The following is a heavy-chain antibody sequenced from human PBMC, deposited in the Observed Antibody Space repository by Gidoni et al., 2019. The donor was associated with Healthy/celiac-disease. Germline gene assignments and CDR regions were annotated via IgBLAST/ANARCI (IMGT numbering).Heavy chain of an antibody. CDR3: VINVVAFDI. D-gene: IGHD2-21*01. CDR2: INHSGST. J-gene: IGHJ3*02. V-gene: IGHV4-34*01. Sequence: QVQLQQWGAGLLKPSETLSLTCAVYGGSFSGYYWSWIRQPPGKGLEWIVEINHSGSTKFNPSLKSRVTISVDTSKNQFSLKLSSVTAADTAVYYCVINVVAFDIWGQGTMVTVSS. CDR1: GGSFSGYY.